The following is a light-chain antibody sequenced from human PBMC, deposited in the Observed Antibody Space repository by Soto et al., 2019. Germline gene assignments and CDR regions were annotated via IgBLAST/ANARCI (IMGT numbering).Light chain of an antibody. CDR1: SSDVGGYNA. V-gene: IGLV2-14*01. J-gene: IGLJ1*01. Sequence: QSVLAQPASVSGSPGQTITISCTGTSSDVGGYNAVSWYQHHPGKAPKLIIYGVTHRPAGVSDRFSASKSGNTASLTISGLHAEDEADYYCNSFRVNRLYVFGTGTKLTV. CDR2: GVT. CDR3: NSFRVNRLYV.